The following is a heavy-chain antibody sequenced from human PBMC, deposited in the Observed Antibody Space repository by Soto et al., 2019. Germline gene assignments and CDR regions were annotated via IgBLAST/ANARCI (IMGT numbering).Heavy chain of an antibody. D-gene: IGHD4-17*01. J-gene: IGHJ4*02. CDR1: GFTFSSYG. V-gene: IGHV3-33*01. Sequence: PGGSLRLSCAASGFTFSSYGMHWVRQAPGKGLEWVAVIWYDGSNKYYADSVKGRFTISRDNSKNTLYLQMNSLRAEDTAVYYCARDLNYGDLTPLDYWGQGTLVTVSS. CDR2: IWYDGSNK. CDR3: ARDLNYGDLTPLDY.